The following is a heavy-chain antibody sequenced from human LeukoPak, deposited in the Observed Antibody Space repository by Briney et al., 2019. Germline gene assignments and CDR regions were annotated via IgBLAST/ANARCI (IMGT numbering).Heavy chain of an antibody. CDR3: ARGCRVVPGVHNVGRTQYYNGMDV. CDR1: GYTFTTYF. J-gene: IGHJ6*02. Sequence: ASVKVSCTASGYTFTTYFVHWVRQAPGQGLEWMGIIDPSDGSTSHAQKFQGRVTMTRDTSTSTVYMELSSLRSEDTAVYFCARGCRVVPGVHNVGRTQYYNGMDVWGQGTTVNVSS. D-gene: IGHD2-2*01. CDR2: IDPSDGST. V-gene: IGHV1-46*01.